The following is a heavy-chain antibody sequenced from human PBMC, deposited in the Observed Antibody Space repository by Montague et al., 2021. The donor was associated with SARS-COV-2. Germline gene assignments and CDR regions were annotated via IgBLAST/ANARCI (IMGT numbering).Heavy chain of an antibody. Sequence: SETLSLTCAVYGGSFSGYYWSWIRQPPGKGLEWIGEINHSGSTNXNPSLNSRVTISVDTSKNQFSLKLSSVTAADTAVYYCARGDIVVVPAALGIAFYYYYYMDVWGKGTTVTVSS. J-gene: IGHJ6*03. D-gene: IGHD2-2*01. CDR1: GGSFSGYY. CDR3: ARGDIVVVPAALGIAFYYYYYMDV. CDR2: INHSGST. V-gene: IGHV4-34*01.